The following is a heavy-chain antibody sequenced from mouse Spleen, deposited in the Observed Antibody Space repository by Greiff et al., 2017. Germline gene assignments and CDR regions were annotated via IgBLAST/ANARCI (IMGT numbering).Heavy chain of an antibody. CDR1: GYTFTSYW. CDR3: ARDFAY. Sequence: QVQLQQPGAELVMPGASVKLSCKASGYTFTSYWMHWVKQRPGQGLEWIGEIDPSDSYTNYNQKFKGKATLTVDKSSSTAYMQLSSLTSEDSAVYDCARDFAYWGQGTLVTVSA. CDR2: IDPSDSYT. J-gene: IGHJ3*01. V-gene: IGHV1-69*01.